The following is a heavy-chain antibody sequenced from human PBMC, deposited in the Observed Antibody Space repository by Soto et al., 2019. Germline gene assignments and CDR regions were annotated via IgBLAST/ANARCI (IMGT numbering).Heavy chain of an antibody. CDR1: GFIFSDYG. D-gene: IGHD2-15*01. J-gene: IGHJ5*02. V-gene: IGHV3-33*01. Sequence: QVQLVEPGGGVVQPGRSLRLSCAASGFIFSDYGMHWVRQAPGKGLEWVAVIWYDGTNKYYQDSVKGRFTISRDNSKNTLYLRMNSLRAEDTAVYYCARESDKTLSWFDPWGQGTLVTVSS. CDR3: ARESDKTLSWFDP. CDR2: IWYDGTNK.